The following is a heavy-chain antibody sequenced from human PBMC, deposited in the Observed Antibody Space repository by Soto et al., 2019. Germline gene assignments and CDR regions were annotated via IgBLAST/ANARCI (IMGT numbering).Heavy chain of an antibody. V-gene: IGHV3-23*01. Sequence: GGSLRLSCAASGFTFSSYAMSWVRQAPGKGLEWVSAISGSGGSTYYADSVKGRFTISRDNSKNTLYLQMNSLRAEDTAVYYCAKEYGSGSYYNVPWFDPWGQGTLVTVSS. D-gene: IGHD3-10*01. J-gene: IGHJ5*02. CDR2: ISGSGGST. CDR3: AKEYGSGSYYNVPWFDP. CDR1: GFTFSSYA.